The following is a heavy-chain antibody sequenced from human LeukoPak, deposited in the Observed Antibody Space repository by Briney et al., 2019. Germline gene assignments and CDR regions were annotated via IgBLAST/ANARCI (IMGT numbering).Heavy chain of an antibody. V-gene: IGHV5-51*01. Sequence: GESLKISCKGSGYSFSSYSIAWVRQMPGKSLEWMGIIYPGDSDTRYSPSFQGQVTISADKSISTAYLQWSGLKASDTAMYYCARHLATVTASRQYYYYGMDVWGQGTTVTVSS. CDR3: ARHLATVTASRQYYYYGMDV. CDR2: IYPGDSDT. J-gene: IGHJ6*02. D-gene: IGHD4-17*01. CDR1: GYSFSSYS.